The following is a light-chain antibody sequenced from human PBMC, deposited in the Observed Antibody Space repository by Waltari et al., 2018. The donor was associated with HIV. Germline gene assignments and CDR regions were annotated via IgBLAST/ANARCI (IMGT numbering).Light chain of an antibody. Sequence: QSALTQPASVSRSPGQSLTISCTGTSSDVGGYNHVSWYQQHPAKAPKVIIYDVSKRPSGFSTRFSGSKSGTTASLTISGLQAEDEADYYCASYTTISTYVFGTGTKVTVL. CDR1: SSDVGGYNH. CDR2: DVS. J-gene: IGLJ1*01. V-gene: IGLV2-14*03. CDR3: ASYTTISTYV.